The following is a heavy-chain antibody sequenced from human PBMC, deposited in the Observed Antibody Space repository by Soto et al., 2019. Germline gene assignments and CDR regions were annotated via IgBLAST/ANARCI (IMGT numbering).Heavy chain of an antibody. CDR1: GGSISSYY. J-gene: IGHJ4*02. D-gene: IGHD3-16*01. CDR3: ARAAYGDY. CDR2: IDFSGNT. Sequence: SETLSLTCTVSGGSISSYYWSWIRQPPGKGLEWIGYIDFSGNTNYNPSLKSRVTISVDKPENQLSLRLSSVTAADTAVYYCARAAYGDYWGQGTLVTVSS. V-gene: IGHV4-59*01.